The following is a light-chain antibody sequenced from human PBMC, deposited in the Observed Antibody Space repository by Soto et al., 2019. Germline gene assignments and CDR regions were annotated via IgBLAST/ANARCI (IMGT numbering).Light chain of an antibody. J-gene: IGLJ1*01. CDR3: QSYDSSLSGSRV. V-gene: IGLV1-40*01. Sequence: QSVLTQPPSASGTPGQRVTISCSGSSSNIGSYDVHWYQQLPGTAPKLLIYHNNNRPSGVPDRFSGSKSGTSASLAITGLQAEDEADYYCQSYDSSLSGSRVFGTGTKVTVL. CDR2: HNN. CDR1: SSNIGSYD.